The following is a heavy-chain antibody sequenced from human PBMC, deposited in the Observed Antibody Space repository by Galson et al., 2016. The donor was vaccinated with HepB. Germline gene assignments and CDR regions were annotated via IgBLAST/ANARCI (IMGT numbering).Heavy chain of an antibody. J-gene: IGHJ4*02. CDR1: GFTFSDYY. V-gene: IGHV3-11*01. CDR3: ARDRKVLLWFGEPEDY. D-gene: IGHD3-10*01. Sequence: SLRLSCAASGFTFSDYYMNWIRQAPGKGLGWVSSISSSGSTIYYADSVKGRFIISRDNAKNSLYLQMNSLRAEDTAVYYCARDRKVLLWFGEPEDYWGQGTLVSVSS. CDR2: ISSSGSTI.